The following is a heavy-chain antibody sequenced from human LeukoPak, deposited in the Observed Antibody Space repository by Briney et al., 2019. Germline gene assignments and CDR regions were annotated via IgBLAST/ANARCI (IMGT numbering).Heavy chain of an antibody. V-gene: IGHV4-59*11. D-gene: IGHD5-18*01. CDR2: VFDSGRT. CDR1: GGSMTTHH. CDR3: TTIKRGNIFGYFDF. J-gene: IGHJ4*02. Sequence: SETLSLTCTVSGGSMTTHHWNRIRQTPGKGLGWIGYVFDSGRTKENPSLKSRVTLSADTSKNQLSLRLSSVTAADTAVYYCTTIKRGNIFGYFDFWGQGILVTVSS.